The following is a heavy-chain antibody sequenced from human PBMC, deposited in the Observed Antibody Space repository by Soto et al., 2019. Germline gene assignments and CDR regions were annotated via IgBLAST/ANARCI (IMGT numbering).Heavy chain of an antibody. J-gene: IGHJ4*02. D-gene: IGHD2-21*02. V-gene: IGHV1-46*01. CDR2: VNPSGGHT. Sequence: QVQLMQSGAEVKKPGASVKVSCKASGDTFTDYIHWVRQAPGQGLEWMGTVNPSGGHTTYAQHFLGRVPMTRDTSTSTLYRWLTSLTSDDTAIYYCARGGHVVVVTAALDYWGQGTLVTVSS. CDR1: GDTFTDY. CDR3: ARGGHVVVVTAALDY.